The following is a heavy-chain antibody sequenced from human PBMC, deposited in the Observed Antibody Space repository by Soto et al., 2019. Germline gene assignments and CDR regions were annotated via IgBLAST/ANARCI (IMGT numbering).Heavy chain of an antibody. CDR1: GYTFTSYY. V-gene: IGHV1-46*01. J-gene: IGHJ4*02. D-gene: IGHD2-15*01. CDR3: VRAYCSGGTCYPWDS. Sequence: ASVNVSCKASGYTFTSYYMHWVRQAPGQGLEWMGIINPSGGSTSYAQKFQGRVTMTRDTSTSTVYMELSSMRSEDTAVYCCVRAYCSGGTCYPWDSWGQRTLVTVSS. CDR2: INPSGGST.